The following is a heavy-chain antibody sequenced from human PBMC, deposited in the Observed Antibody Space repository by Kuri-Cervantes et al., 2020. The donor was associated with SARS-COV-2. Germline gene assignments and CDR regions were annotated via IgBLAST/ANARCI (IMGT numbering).Heavy chain of an antibody. CDR2: IYSGGST. J-gene: IGHJ5*02. D-gene: IGHD1-1*01. CDR1: GFTVNSNY. CDR3: ARVAKSGWNANNWFDP. V-gene: IGHV3-66*01. Sequence: GGSLRLSCAASGFTVNSNYMSWVRQAPGKGLEWVSVIYSGGSTYYADSVKGRFTISRDNSKNTLYLQMNSLRAEDTAVYYCARVAKSGWNANNWFDPWGQGTLVTVSS.